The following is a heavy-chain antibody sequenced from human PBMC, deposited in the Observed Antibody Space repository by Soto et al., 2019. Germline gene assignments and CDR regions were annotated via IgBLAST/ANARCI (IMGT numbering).Heavy chain of an antibody. D-gene: IGHD3-10*01. CDR1: GFTFSSYG. V-gene: IGHV3-33*01. J-gene: IGHJ5*02. CDR3: ARDLSDYYGSGSMGWFDP. Sequence: QVQLVESGGGVVQPGRSLRLSCAASGFTFSSYGMHWVRQAPGKGLEWVAVIWYDGSNKYYADSVKGRFTFSRDNSKNTLYLQMNSLRAEDTAVYYCARDLSDYYGSGSMGWFDPWGQGTLVTVSS. CDR2: IWYDGSNK.